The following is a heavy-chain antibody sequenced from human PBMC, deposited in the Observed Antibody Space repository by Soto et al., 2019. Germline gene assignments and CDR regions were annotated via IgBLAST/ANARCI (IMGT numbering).Heavy chain of an antibody. J-gene: IGHJ4*02. Sequence: PGESLKISCKGSGYSFTSYWIGWVRQMPGKGLEWMGIIYPGDSDTRYSPSFQGQVTISADKSISTAYLQWSSLKASDTAMYYCARHMRQVVPAAIPDYWGQGTLVTVSS. D-gene: IGHD2-2*01. CDR3: ARHMRQVVPAAIPDY. CDR2: IYPGDSDT. V-gene: IGHV5-51*01. CDR1: GYSFTSYW.